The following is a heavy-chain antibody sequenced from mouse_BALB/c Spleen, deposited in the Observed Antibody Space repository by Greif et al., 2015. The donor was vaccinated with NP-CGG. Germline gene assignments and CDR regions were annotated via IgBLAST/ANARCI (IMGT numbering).Heavy chain of an antibody. J-gene: IGHJ4*01. Sequence: VQLQQSGAELVKPGASVKLSCTASGFNIKDTYMHWVKQRPEQGLEWIGRIDPANGNTKYDPKFQGKATITADTSSNTAYLQLSSLTSEDTAVYYCASPSTMIIAMDYWGQGTSVTVSS. CDR3: ASPSTMIIAMDY. V-gene: IGHV14-3*02. D-gene: IGHD2-4*01. CDR1: GFNIKDTY. CDR2: IDPANGNT.